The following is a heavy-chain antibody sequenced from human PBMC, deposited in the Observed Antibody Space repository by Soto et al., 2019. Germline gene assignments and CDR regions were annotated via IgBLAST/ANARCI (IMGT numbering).Heavy chain of an antibody. J-gene: IGHJ4*02. CDR2: IYYSGST. V-gene: IGHV4-4*02. CDR3: AGRGCDSIFGSLDY. CDR1: GGSISSGDW. D-gene: IGHD2-21*02. Sequence: QVQLQESGPGLVKPSGTLSLTCAVSGGSISSGDWCWSWVRQSPGKGLEWIGEIYYSGSTTFNPSLKSAVIFSVDKSENLFSLRLSSVTAADTAVYYCAGRGCDSIFGSLDYWGQGTLVTVSS.